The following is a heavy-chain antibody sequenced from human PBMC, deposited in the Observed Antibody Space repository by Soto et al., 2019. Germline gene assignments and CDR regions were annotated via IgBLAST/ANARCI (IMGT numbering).Heavy chain of an antibody. Sequence: QVHLVQSGAEVKKPGASMKVSCKASGYSFNSFYVHWVRQAPGQGLEWLGLINPGGGRTTYAQKFQGRVTVTRDTSTSTVYMDLSSLRSEDTAVYYCARDMHPTTPYYYYYGIDVWGQGTTVTVSS. D-gene: IGHD1-26*01. J-gene: IGHJ6*02. CDR2: INPGGGRT. V-gene: IGHV1-46*02. CDR1: GYSFNSFY. CDR3: ARDMHPTTPYYYYYGIDV.